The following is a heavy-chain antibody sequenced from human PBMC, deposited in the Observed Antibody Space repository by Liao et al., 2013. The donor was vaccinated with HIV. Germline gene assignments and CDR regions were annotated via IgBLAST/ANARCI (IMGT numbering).Heavy chain of an antibody. Sequence: QVQLQESGPGLVKPSQTLSLTCTVSGGSISSGSYYWSWIRQPAGKGLEWIGRIYTSGSTNYNPSLKSRVTISVDTSKNQFSLKLSSVTAADTAVYYCARDENYYGSGSYYDYWGQGTLVTVSS. D-gene: IGHD3-10*01. CDR1: GGSISSGSYY. CDR3: ARDENYYGSGSYYDY. J-gene: IGHJ4*02. CDR2: IYTSGST. V-gene: IGHV4-61*02.